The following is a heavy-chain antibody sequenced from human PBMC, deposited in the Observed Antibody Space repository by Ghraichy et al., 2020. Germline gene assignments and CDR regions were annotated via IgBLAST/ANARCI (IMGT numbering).Heavy chain of an antibody. CDR1: GGSISSYY. Sequence: SETLSLTCTVSGGSISSYYWSWIRQPPGKGLEWIGYIYYSGSTNYNPSLKSRVTISVDTSKNQFSLKLSSVTAADTAVYYCARERIAAAGTQKSNWFDPWGQGTLVTVSS. CDR2: IYYSGST. V-gene: IGHV4-59*01. CDR3: ARERIAAAGTQKSNWFDP. J-gene: IGHJ5*02. D-gene: IGHD6-13*01.